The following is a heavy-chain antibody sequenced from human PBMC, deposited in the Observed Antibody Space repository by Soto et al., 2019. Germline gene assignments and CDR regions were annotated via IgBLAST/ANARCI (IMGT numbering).Heavy chain of an antibody. J-gene: IGHJ4*02. V-gene: IGHV1-69*13. CDR3: ATELGENPASPFDA. CDR2: IIPLFGTA. Sequence: SVKVSCKASVVTFSSETLGGVRQAPGQGLECVGGIIPLFGTASYAQKFQGRVTITADESTSTVYMELSSPRSDDTAVYFCATELGENPASPFDAWGQGTLVTVSS. CDR1: VVTFSSET. D-gene: IGHD3-10*01.